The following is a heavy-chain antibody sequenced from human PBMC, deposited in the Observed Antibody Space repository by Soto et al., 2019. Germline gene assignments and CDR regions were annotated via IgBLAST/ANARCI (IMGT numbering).Heavy chain of an antibody. D-gene: IGHD4-4*01. CDR3: ARAENDATTVTPNY. CDR2: IKQDGSEK. V-gene: IGHV3-7*01. Sequence: EVQLVESGGGLVQPGGSLRLSCAASGFTFSSYWMSWVRQAPGKGLEWVANIKQDGSEKYYVDSVKGRFTISRDNAKNSLYLQMNSLRAEDTAVYYCARAENDATTVTPNYWGQGTLVTVSS. CDR1: GFTFSSYW. J-gene: IGHJ4*02.